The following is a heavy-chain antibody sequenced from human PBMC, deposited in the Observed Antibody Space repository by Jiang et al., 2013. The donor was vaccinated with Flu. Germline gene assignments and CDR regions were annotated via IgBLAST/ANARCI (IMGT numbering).Heavy chain of an antibody. V-gene: IGHV5-51*01. CDR3: GRITMISADPPDRGYDAFDI. D-gene: IGHD3-22*01. CDR2: IYPGDSDT. Sequence: VQLVESGAEVKKPGESLKISCKGSGYSFTSYWIGWVRQMPGKGLEWMGIIYPGDSDTRYSPSFQGQVTISADKSISTAYLQWSSLKASDTAMYYCGRITMISADPPDRGYDAFDIWGQGTMVTVSS. J-gene: IGHJ3*02. CDR1: GYSFTSYW.